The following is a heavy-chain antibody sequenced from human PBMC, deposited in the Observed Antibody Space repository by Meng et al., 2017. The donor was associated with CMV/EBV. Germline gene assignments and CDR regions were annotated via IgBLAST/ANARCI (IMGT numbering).Heavy chain of an antibody. CDR1: GYSFTSYW. V-gene: IGHV5-51*01. CDR2: IYPGDSDT. Sequence: GESLKISCKGSGYSFTSYWIGWVRQTPGKGLEWMGIIYPGDSDTRYSPSFQGQITISADKSISTAYLQWSSLKASDTAMYYCARAVVPAAITDFDYWGQGTLVTVSS. CDR3: ARAVVPAAITDFDY. D-gene: IGHD2-2*02. J-gene: IGHJ4*02.